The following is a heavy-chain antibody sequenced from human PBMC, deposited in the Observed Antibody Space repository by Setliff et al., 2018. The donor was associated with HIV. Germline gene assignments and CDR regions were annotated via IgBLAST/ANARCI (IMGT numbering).Heavy chain of an antibody. Sequence: PGESLKISCKASGYTFTNYWIGWVRQMPGKGLEWIGVIRPGDFVTRYGPSFQGQVSISVDTSITTAYLYWSSLKVSDTAIYYCTRRRRAPGTEDLEAYWGQGTLVTVSS. CDR3: TRRRRAPGTEDLEAY. CDR1: GYTFTNYW. D-gene: IGHD1-26*01. CDR2: IRPGDFVT. V-gene: IGHV5-51*01. J-gene: IGHJ4*02.